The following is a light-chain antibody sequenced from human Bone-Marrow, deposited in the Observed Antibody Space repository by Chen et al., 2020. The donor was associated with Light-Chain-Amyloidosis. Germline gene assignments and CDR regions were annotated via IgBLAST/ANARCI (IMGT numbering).Light chain of an antibody. CDR3: SSFTSSSSYV. Sequence: QSVLTQPASVSGSPGQSITISCTVPSGDVGTYNYVSWYQQHPGKAPKVMIYAVSNRPSGVSNRVSGSKSGNTDSLTISGLQAEDEADYYCSSFTSSSSYVFGPGTKVTVL. J-gene: IGLJ1*01. CDR2: AVS. V-gene: IGLV2-14*01. CDR1: SGDVGTYNY.